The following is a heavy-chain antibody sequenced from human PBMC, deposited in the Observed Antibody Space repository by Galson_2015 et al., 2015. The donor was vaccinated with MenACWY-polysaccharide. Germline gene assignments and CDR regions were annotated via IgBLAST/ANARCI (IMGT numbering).Heavy chain of an antibody. V-gene: IGHV3-33*01. Sequence: SLRLSCGPYEFTFSCYGIQWVQQAPGKGLDQRTPMWDDGRNDYYEDSVKGRVTIDGDKSKNPEIVDMNSLRAEDTDVYYCARRHDSEHFHLYYGMDVWCQGTTVTVSS. CDR1: EFTFSCYG. J-gene: IGHJ6*02. D-gene: IGHD1/OR15-1a*01. CDR3: ARRHDSEHFHLYYGMDV. CDR2: MWDDGRND.